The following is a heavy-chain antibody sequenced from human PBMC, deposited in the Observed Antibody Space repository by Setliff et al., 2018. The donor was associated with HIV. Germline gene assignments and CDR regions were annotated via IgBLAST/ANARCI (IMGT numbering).Heavy chain of an antibody. CDR1: GFTFSSYE. V-gene: IGHV3-48*03. Sequence: PGGSLRLSCAASGFTFSSYEMNWVRQAPGKGLEWVSYISSSGSTIYYADSVKGRFITFRDNAKNSLYLQMNSLRAEDTAVYYCAKDRWGGKPYYFDYWGQGTLVTVSS. D-gene: IGHD7-27*01. CDR2: ISSSGSTI. CDR3: AKDRWGGKPYYFDY. J-gene: IGHJ4*02.